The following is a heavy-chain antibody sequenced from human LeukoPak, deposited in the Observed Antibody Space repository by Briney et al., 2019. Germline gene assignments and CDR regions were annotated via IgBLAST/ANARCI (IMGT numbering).Heavy chain of an antibody. CDR1: GFTFSSYG. V-gene: IGHV3-33*06. J-gene: IGHJ5*01. D-gene: IGHD6-19*01. CDR3: AKFVHSSGWFDY. CDR2: IWYDGSNK. Sequence: PGGSLRLSCAASGFTFSSYGMHWVRQAPGKGLEWVAVIWYDGSNKYYADSVKGRFTISRDNSKNTLYLQMNSLRAEDTAVYYCAKFVHSSGWFDYWGQGTLVTVSS.